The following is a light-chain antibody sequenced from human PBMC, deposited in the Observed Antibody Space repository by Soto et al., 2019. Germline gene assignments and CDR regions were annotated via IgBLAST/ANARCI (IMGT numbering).Light chain of an antibody. J-gene: IGLJ2*01. CDR2: LNSDGSH. CDR1: SGHSSYA. V-gene: IGLV4-69*01. CDR3: QTWGTGTPVV. Sequence: QAVVTQSPSASASLGASVKLTCTLSSGHSSYAIAWHQQQPEKGPPYLMKLNSDGSHSKGDGIPDRFSGSSSGAERYLTISSLQSEDEADYYCQTWGTGTPVVFGGGTKLTVL.